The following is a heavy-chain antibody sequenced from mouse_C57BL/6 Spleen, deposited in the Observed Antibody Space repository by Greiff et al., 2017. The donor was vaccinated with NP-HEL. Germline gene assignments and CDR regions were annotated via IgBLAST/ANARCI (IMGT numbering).Heavy chain of an antibody. J-gene: IGHJ4*01. V-gene: IGHV2-6*03. CDR2: IWSDGST. CDR1: GFSLTSYG. D-gene: IGHD1-1*01. CDR3: ARDYYGSRGGLYAMDY. Sequence: QVQLKESGPGLVAPSQSLSITCTVSGFSLTSYGVHWVRQPPGKGLEWLVVIWSDGSTTYNSALKSRLSISKDNSKSQVFLKMNSLQTDDTAMYYCARDYYGSRGGLYAMDYWGQGTSVTVSS.